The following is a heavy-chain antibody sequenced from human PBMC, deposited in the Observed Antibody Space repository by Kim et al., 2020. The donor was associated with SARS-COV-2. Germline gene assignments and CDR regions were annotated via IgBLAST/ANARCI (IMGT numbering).Heavy chain of an antibody. CDR2: IYYSGST. Sequence: SETLSLTCTVSGGSISSYYWSWIRQPPGKGLEWIGYIYYSGSTNYNPSLKSRVTISVDTSKNQFSLKLSSVTAADTAVYYCARDRIGYYYGSGSYYGMDVWGQGTTVTVSS. CDR3: ARDRIGYYYGSGSYYGMDV. V-gene: IGHV4-59*01. CDR1: GGSISSYY. D-gene: IGHD3-10*01. J-gene: IGHJ6*02.